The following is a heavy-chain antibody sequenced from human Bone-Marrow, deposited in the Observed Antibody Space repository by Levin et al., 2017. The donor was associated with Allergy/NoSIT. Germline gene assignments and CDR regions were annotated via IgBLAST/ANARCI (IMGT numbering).Heavy chain of an antibody. D-gene: IGHD6-13*01. CDR3: ARSGAGAAADF. CDR1: GGSINSANW. CDR2: IYHSGIT. Sequence: PSETLSLTCAVSGGSINSANWWSWVRQAPDKGLEWIGEIYHSGITNYNPSLKNRVTMSVDNSKNQFSLNLTSVTAADTALYFCARSGAGAAADFWGRGTLVTVSS. J-gene: IGHJ4*02. V-gene: IGHV4-4*02.